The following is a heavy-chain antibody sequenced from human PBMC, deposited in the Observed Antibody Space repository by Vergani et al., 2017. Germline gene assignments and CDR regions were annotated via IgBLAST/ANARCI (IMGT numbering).Heavy chain of an antibody. CDR3: ARDPRALLGGDF. CDR1: GYFFTDYY. CDR2: INPKTGDT. V-gene: IGHV1-2*02. Sequence: QVQLVQSGAEVKRPGASVKVSCKASGYFFTDYYMHWVRQVPGQGLEWMGWINPKTGDTNSAQNFQGRITLTRDTSISTAYMELSRLSSEDTALYYCARDPRALLGGDFWGQGTLVTVSS. D-gene: IGHD3-16*01. J-gene: IGHJ4*02.